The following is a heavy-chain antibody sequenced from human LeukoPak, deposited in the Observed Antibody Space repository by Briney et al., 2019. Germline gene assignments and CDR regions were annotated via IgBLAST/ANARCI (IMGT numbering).Heavy chain of an antibody. CDR1: GGSISSSSYY. CDR3: AGVVVTAIWRQGRNWFDP. D-gene: IGHD2-21*02. CDR2: IYYSGST. Sequence: SETLSLTCTVPGGSISSSSYYWGWIRQPPGKGLEWIGSIYYSGSTYYNPSLKSRVTISVDTSKNQFSLKLSSVTAADTAVYYCAGVVVTAIWRQGRNWFDPWGQGTLVAVSS. J-gene: IGHJ5*02. V-gene: IGHV4-39*01.